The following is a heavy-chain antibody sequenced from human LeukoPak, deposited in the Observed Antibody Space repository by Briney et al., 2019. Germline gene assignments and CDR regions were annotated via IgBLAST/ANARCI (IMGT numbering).Heavy chain of an antibody. CDR1: GFTFSSYA. J-gene: IGHJ5*02. CDR3: AKDPGFDP. Sequence: GGSLRLSCAASGFTFSSYAMSWVRQAPGKGLEWVAVISYDGSNKYYADSVKGRFTISRDNSKNTLYLQMNSLRAEDTAVYYCAKDPGFDPWGQGTLVTVSS. CDR2: ISYDGSNK. V-gene: IGHV3-30*18.